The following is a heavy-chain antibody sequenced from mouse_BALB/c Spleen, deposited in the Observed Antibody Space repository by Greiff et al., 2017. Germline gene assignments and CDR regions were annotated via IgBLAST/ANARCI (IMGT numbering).Heavy chain of an antibody. CDR3: ARVCPYGCDGYWLDY. Sequence: EVQLQQSGPELVKPGASVKIPCKASGYTFTDYNMDWVQQSPGKSLEWIGDINPNNGGTIYNQKFMGKATLTVDKSSSTAYMELRSLTSEDTAVYYCARVCPYGCDGYWLDYWGQGTLVTVSA. V-gene: IGHV1-18*01. D-gene: IGHD2-2*01. J-gene: IGHJ3*01. CDR1: GYTFTDYN. CDR2: INPNNGGT.